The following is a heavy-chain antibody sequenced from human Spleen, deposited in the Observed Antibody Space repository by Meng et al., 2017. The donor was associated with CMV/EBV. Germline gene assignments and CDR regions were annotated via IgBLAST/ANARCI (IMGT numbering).Heavy chain of an antibody. D-gene: IGHD6-19*01. V-gene: IGHV1-18*01. CDR2: ISAYNGNT. Sequence: ASVKVSCKASGYTFTNYGITWVRQAPGQGLEWMGWISAYNGNTNYEQKFRGRVTMTTDTSTSTASMELRSLRSEDTAVYYCASAYSSGFLGAFDIWGQGTMVTVSS. CDR1: GYTFTNYG. J-gene: IGHJ3*02. CDR3: ASAYSSGFLGAFDI.